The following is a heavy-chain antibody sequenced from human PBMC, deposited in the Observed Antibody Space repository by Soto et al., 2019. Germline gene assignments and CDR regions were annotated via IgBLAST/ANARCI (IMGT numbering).Heavy chain of an antibody. V-gene: IGHV4-59*01. J-gene: IGHJ4*02. CDR1: GGSISSYY. CDR3: AREPWVSNGNYFDY. Sequence: SETLSLTCTVSGGSISSYYWSWVRQPPGKGLEWIGYIYYSGSTNYNPSLKSRVTISVDTSKNQFSLKLSSVTAADTAVYYCAREPWVSNGNYFDYWGQGTLVTVSS. D-gene: IGHD2-8*01. CDR2: IYYSGST.